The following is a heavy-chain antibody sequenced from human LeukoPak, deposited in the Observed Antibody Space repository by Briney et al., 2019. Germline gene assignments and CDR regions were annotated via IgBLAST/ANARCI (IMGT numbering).Heavy chain of an antibody. D-gene: IGHD3-22*01. J-gene: IGHJ4*02. CDR2: ISSRSTTI. Sequence: GGSLRLSCAASGFIFDIYNMNWVRQVPGKGLEWVSYISSRSTTIHYADSVKGRFTISRDDAKNCLYLQMNSLRAEDTAVYYCAREFNYYDSSGLSSEGFDYWGQGTLVTVSS. CDR1: GFIFDIYN. CDR3: AREFNYYDSSGLSSEGFDY. V-gene: IGHV3-48*01.